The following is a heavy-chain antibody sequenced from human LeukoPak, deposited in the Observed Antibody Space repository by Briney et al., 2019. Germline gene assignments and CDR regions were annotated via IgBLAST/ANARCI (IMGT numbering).Heavy chain of an antibody. CDR2: ISWDGGST. J-gene: IGHJ4*02. V-gene: IGHV3-43*01. Sequence: GGSLRLSCAASGFTFDDYTMHWVRQAPGKGLEWVSLISWDGGSTYYADSVKGRFTISRDNSKNSLYLQMNSLRTEDTALYYCAKGAAAGKGYFDYWGQGTLVTVSS. CDR3: AKGAAAGKGYFDY. CDR1: GFTFDDYT. D-gene: IGHD6-13*01.